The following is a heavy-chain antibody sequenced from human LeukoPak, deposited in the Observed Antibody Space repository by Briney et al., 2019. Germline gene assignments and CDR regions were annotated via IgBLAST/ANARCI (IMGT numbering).Heavy chain of an antibody. D-gene: IGHD5-24*01. CDR3: ARDTDGSLDY. CDR2: IKQDESAK. J-gene: IGHJ4*02. V-gene: IGHV3-7*01. Sequence: GGCLRLSCAASGFTFSNSWMAWVRQAPGQGLEWVANIKQDESAKHYSDSVKGRFTISRDSAKNSLFLQMNGLRAEDSALYYCARDTDGSLDYWGQGTLVTVSS. CDR1: GFTFSNSW.